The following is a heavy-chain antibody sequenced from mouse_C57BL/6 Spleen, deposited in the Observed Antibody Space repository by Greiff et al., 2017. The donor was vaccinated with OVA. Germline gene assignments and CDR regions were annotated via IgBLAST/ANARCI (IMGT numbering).Heavy chain of an antibody. V-gene: IGHV10-3*01. CDR1: GFTFNTYA. J-gene: IGHJ4*01. Sequence: EVMLVESGGGLVQPKGSLKLSCAASGFTFNTYAMHWVRQAPGKGLEWVARIRSKSSNYATYYADSVKDRFTISRDDSQSMLYLQMNNLKTEDTAMYYCVREGANSLYYYAMDYWGQGTSVTVSS. CDR2: IRSKSSNYAT. D-gene: IGHD3-1*01. CDR3: VREGANSLYYYAMDY.